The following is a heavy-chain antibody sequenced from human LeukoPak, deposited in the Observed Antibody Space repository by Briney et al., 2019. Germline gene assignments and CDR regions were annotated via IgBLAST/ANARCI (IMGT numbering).Heavy chain of an antibody. J-gene: IGHJ4*02. V-gene: IGHV3-30*18. CDR2: ISHDGSNK. CDR3: AKDWQQLAFDY. CDR1: GFTFSSYG. D-gene: IGHD6-13*01. Sequence: PGRSLRLSCAASGFTFSSYGMHWVRQAPGKGLEWVAVISHDGSNKYYADSVKGRFTISRDNSKNTLYLQMNSLRAEDTAVYYCAKDWQQLAFDYWGQGTLVTVSS.